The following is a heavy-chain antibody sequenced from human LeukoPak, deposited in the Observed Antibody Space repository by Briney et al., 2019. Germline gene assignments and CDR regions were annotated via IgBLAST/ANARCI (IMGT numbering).Heavy chain of an antibody. Sequence: ASVKVSCKAPGYTFSSCDINWVRQATGQGLEWMGWMNPNSGNTVYAQKFQGRVTITRNTSISTAYMELSSLRSEDTAVYYCARFITMIVVVLLWGYYFDYWGQGTLVTVSS. CDR3: ARFITMIVVVLLWGYYFDY. CDR2: MNPNSGNT. CDR1: GYTFSSCD. J-gene: IGHJ4*02. D-gene: IGHD3-22*01. V-gene: IGHV1-8*03.